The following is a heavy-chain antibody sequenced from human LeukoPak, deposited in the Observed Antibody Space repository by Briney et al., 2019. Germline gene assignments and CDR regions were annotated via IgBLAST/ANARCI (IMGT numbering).Heavy chain of an antibody. Sequence: GGSLRLSCAASGFSFSGYAIHWVRQAPGKGLEWVALISYNGGRKDYADSVKGRFTISRDNSKNTLYLQMNSLRAEDTAVYYCARARSSYGYGDAFDIWGQGTMVTVSS. J-gene: IGHJ3*02. D-gene: IGHD5-18*01. CDR1: GFSFSGYA. CDR3: ARARSSYGYGDAFDI. V-gene: IGHV3-30*04. CDR2: ISYNGGRK.